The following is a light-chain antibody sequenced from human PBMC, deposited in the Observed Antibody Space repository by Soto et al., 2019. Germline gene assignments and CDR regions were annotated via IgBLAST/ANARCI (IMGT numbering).Light chain of an antibody. Sequence: DIVMTQSPDSLSVSLGWRATINCKSGQSVLYISNNENYLAWYQQKPGQPPKLLIFWASTRESGVPDRFSGSGSGTDFTLTISSLQAEDVAVYYCQKYYDPPRKFGQGTKVDIK. CDR3: QKYYDPPRK. CDR1: QSVLYISNNENY. CDR2: WAS. J-gene: IGKJ1*01. V-gene: IGKV4-1*01.